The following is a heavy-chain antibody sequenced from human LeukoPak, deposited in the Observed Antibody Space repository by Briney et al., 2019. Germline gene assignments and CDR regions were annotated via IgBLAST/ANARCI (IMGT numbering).Heavy chain of an antibody. V-gene: IGHV3-23*01. CDR3: AKARRDGYNFVDY. Sequence: GGSLRLSCAASGLTFSIYAMSWVRQAPGKGLEWVSTISSNGDSTYYADSVKGRFTISRDNSKNTLYLQMNSLRAEDTAVYYCAKARRDGYNFVDYWGQGTLVTVSS. D-gene: IGHD5-24*01. J-gene: IGHJ4*02. CDR2: ISSNGDST. CDR1: GLTFSIYA.